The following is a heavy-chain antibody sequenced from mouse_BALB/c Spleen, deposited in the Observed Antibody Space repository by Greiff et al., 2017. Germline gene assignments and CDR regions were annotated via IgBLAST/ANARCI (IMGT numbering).Heavy chain of an antibody. Sequence: AASGFDFSRYWMSWVRQAPGKGLEWIGEINPDSSTINYTPSLKDKFIISRDNAKNTLYLQMSKVRSEDTALYYCARRGKTYGYEAYWGQGTLVTVSA. CDR2: INPDSSTI. V-gene: IGHV4-1*02. CDR3: ARRGKTYGYEAY. J-gene: IGHJ3*01. D-gene: IGHD1-2*01. CDR1: GFDFSRYW.